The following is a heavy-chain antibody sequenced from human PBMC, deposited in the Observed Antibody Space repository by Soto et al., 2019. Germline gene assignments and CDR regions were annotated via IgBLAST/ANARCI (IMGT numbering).Heavy chain of an antibody. Sequence: VKVSCKASGGTFSSYTISWVRQAPGQGLEWMGRIIPILGIANYAQKFQGRVTITADKSTSTAYMELSSLRSEDTAVYYCAAEKRITVVRGVIIAPGYYYYYSVDVWGKGTTVSV. D-gene: IGHD3-10*01. V-gene: IGHV1-69*02. CDR2: IIPILGIA. CDR3: AAEKRITVVRGVIIAPGYYYYYSVDV. CDR1: GGTFSSYT. J-gene: IGHJ6*03.